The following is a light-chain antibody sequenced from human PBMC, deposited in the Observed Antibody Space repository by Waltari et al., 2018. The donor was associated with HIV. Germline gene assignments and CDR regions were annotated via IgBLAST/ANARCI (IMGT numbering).Light chain of an antibody. CDR3: QERGFT. J-gene: IGKJ2*01. Sequence: DFQLTQSPSLLSAFVGDRVTISCQASQDIGVHFAWYQQKPGKAPKLLIHATSTLQSGVPTRFSGSGSGTEFTLTISSLQPEDYATYFCQERGFTFGQGTKLEI. V-gene: IGKV1-9*01. CDR2: ATS. CDR1: QDIGVH.